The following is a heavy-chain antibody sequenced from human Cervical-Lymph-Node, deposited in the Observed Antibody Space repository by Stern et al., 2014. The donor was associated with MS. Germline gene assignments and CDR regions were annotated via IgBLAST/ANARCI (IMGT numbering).Heavy chain of an antibody. D-gene: IGHD3-10*01. V-gene: IGHV1-69*01. J-gene: IGHJ4*02. CDR1: GGTFRSSD. CDR3: ALGGFGHYFEY. CDR2: SIRIIGTA. Sequence: MQLVESGAEVQKPGSSVKVSCRASGGTFRSSDISWVRQAPGQGLEWMGGSIRIIGTANYSQKYEGRVTITADESTSTAYMELSSLRSEDTAIYYCALGGFGHYFEYWGQGTLVTVSS.